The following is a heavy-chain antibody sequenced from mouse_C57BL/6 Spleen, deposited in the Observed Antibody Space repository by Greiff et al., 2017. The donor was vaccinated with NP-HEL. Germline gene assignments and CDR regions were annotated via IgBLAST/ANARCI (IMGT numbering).Heavy chain of an antibody. D-gene: IGHD1-1*01. Sequence: QVQLKQSGPELVKPGASVKISCKASGYAFSSSWMNWVKQRPGKGLEWIGRIYPGDGDTNYNGKFKGKATLTADKSSSTSYMQLSSLTSEDSAVYFGAMGYYGSSPWFAYWGQGTLVTVSA. CDR1: GYAFSSSW. J-gene: IGHJ3*01. V-gene: IGHV1-82*01. CDR2: IYPGDGDT. CDR3: AMGYYGSSPWFAY.